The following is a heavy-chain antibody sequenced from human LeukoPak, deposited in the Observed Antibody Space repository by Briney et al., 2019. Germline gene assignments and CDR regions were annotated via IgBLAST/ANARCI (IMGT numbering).Heavy chain of an antibody. CDR1: GFTFSSYA. V-gene: IGHV3-23*01. CDR3: ANLVYYDFWSGYFDY. CDR2: ISGSGCST. Sequence: SGGSLRLACAATGFTFSSYAMSWVRQAPGKGLECVSAISGSGCSTYYADSVNGRFTISRDNSKNTLYLRMNSLRAEDTAVYYCANLVYYDFWSGYFDYWGQGTLVTVSS. J-gene: IGHJ4*02. D-gene: IGHD3-3*01.